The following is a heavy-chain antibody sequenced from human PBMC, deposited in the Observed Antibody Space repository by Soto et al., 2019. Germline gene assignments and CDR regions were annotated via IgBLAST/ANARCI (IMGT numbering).Heavy chain of an antibody. CDR1: GFTFSSYA. CDR2: ISYDGSNK. D-gene: IGHD3-3*01. CDR3: ARAPRGRFLEWFSAFDI. V-gene: IGHV3-30-3*01. Sequence: PGGSLTLSCAASGFTFSSYAMHWVRQAPGKGLEWVALISYDGSNKYYADSVKGRFTISRHNSKNTLYLQMNSLRAEDTAVYYCARAPRGRFLEWFSAFDIWGQGTMVTVSS. J-gene: IGHJ3*02.